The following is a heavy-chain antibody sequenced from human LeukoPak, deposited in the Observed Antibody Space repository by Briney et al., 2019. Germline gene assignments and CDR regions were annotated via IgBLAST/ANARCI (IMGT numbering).Heavy chain of an antibody. V-gene: IGHV3-23*01. CDR1: GFTFSNCA. CDR2: ISGSGSST. D-gene: IGHD1-26*01. J-gene: IGHJ3*02. CDR3: ARDYLMGGTTGKAFDI. Sequence: GGSLRLSCVASGFTFSNCAMSWVRQAPEKGLEWVSGISGSGSSTYYADSVKGRFTISRDNSKNTLYLQMNSLRAEDTAVYYCARDYLMGGTTGKAFDIWGQGTMVTISS.